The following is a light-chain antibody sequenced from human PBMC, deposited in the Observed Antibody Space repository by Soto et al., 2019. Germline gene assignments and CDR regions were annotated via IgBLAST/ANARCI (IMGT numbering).Light chain of an antibody. V-gene: IGLV1-44*01. CDR3: ATWDDSLHGRNWV. CDR1: TSNIGSGG. J-gene: IGLJ3*02. CDR2: TDN. Sequence: QSVLTQPPSASGSPGQRVTISCSGSTSNIGSGGVAWSQQLPGTAPKLLIYTDNQRPSGVPDRFSGSRSGTSASLAISGLQSEDEADYYCATWDDSLHGRNWVFGGGTKLTVL.